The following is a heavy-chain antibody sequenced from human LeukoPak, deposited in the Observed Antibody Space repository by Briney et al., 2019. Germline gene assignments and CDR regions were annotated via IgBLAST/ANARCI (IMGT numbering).Heavy chain of an antibody. CDR3: ARTWIQLNWFDP. J-gene: IGHJ5*02. CDR2: ISSSGSTI. D-gene: IGHD5-18*01. CDR1: GFTFSSYE. Sequence: GGSLRLSCAASGFTFSSYEMNWVRQAPGKGPEWVSYISSSGSTIYYADSVKGRFTISRDNAKNSLYLQMNSLRAEDTAVYYCARTWIQLNWFDPWGQGTLVTVSS. V-gene: IGHV3-48*03.